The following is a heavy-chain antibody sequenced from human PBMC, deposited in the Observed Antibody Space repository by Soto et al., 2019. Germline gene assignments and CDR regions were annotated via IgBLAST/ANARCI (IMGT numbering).Heavy chain of an antibody. J-gene: IGHJ4*02. CDR1: GFTFSSYS. V-gene: IGHV3-21*01. CDR3: ARDSSYSYGRNGDY. CDR2: ISSSSSYI. Sequence: PGGSLRLSCAASGFTFSSYSMNWVRQAPGKGLEWVSSISSSSSYIYYADSVKGRFTISRDNAKNSLYLQMNSLRAEDTAVYYCARDSSYSYGRNGDYWGQGTLVTVSS. D-gene: IGHD5-18*01.